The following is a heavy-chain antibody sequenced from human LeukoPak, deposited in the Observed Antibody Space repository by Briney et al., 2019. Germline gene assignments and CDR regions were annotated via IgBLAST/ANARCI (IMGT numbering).Heavy chain of an antibody. D-gene: IGHD3-22*01. J-gene: IGHJ4*02. CDR1: GGSISRYY. Sequence: SETLSLTCTVSGGSISRYYWNWIRQPPGERLEWIGWIHYSGSTSYNPSLESRVTISVDTSKNHISLKMSSVTAADTATYYCARWGYFGSSGYFVVDYWGQGALVTVSS. CDR3: ARWGYFGSSGYFVVDY. CDR2: IHYSGST. V-gene: IGHV4-59*01.